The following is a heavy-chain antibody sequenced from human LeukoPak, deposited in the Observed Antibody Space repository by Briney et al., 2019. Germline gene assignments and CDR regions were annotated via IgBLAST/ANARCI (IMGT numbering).Heavy chain of an antibody. CDR3: AKDPDYGSSSSAENWFDP. Sequence: GGSLRLSCAASGLTFSSYAMSWVRQAPGKGLEWVSAISGSGGSTYYADSVKGRFTISRDNSKNTLYLQMNSLRAEDTAVYYCAKDPDYGSSSSAENWFDPWGQGTLVTVSS. CDR1: GLTFSSYA. V-gene: IGHV3-23*01. CDR2: ISGSGGST. J-gene: IGHJ5*02. D-gene: IGHD3-10*01.